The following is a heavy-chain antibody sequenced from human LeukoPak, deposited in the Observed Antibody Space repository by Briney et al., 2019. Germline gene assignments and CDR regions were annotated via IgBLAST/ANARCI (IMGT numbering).Heavy chain of an antibody. D-gene: IGHD1-14*01. CDR2: IVGSGAGT. Sequence: PGGSLRLSCAASEFTFSSYAMTWVRQAPGKGLEWVSSIVGSGAGTFYADSVKGRFTISRDNSKSTMYLQMNSLRADDTAVYYCAKGKAHDNLDWFDPWGQGNLVTVSS. J-gene: IGHJ5*02. V-gene: IGHV3-23*01. CDR1: EFTFSSYA. CDR3: AKGKAHDNLDWFDP.